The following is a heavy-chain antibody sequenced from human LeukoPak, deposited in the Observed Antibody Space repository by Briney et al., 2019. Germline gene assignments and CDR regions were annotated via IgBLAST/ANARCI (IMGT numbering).Heavy chain of an antibody. CDR2: IRNDGSNK. D-gene: IGHD6-13*01. J-gene: IGHJ4*02. CDR3: ARVYGRRSSWYYLDY. CDR1: GFTFSSYG. Sequence: GGSLRLSCAASGFTFSSYGMHWVRQAPGKGLEWVAFIRNDGSNKYYADSVKGRFTISRDNSKNTLYLQMNSLRAEDTAVYYCARVYGRRSSWYYLDYWGQGTLVTVSS. V-gene: IGHV3-30*02.